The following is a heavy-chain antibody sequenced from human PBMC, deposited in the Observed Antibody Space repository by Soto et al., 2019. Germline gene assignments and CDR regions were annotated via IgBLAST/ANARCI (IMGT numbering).Heavy chain of an antibody. CDR3: ASDYYDSSGYTYYGMDV. CDR2: IIPIFGTA. D-gene: IGHD3-22*01. Sequence: QVQLVQSGAEVKKPGSSVKVSCKASGGTFSSYAISWVRQAPRQGLEWMGGIIPIFGTANYAQKFQGRVTITADESTSTAYMELSSLRSEDTAVYYCASDYYDSSGYTYYGMDVWGQGTTVTVSS. J-gene: IGHJ6*02. V-gene: IGHV1-69*01. CDR1: GGTFSSYA.